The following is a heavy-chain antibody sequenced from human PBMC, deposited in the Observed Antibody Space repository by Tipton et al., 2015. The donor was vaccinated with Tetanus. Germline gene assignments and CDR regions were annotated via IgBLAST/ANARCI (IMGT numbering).Heavy chain of an antibody. J-gene: IGHJ4*02. V-gene: IGHV1-46*01. CDR1: GYTFTSYY. Sequence: QVQLVQSGAEVKKPGASVKGSCKASGYTFTSYYMHWVRQAPGHGLEWMGIINPRGGSTSYAQKFQGRVTMTTDTTTSTAYMELSSLRSEDTAVYYWARASMAAPIPPDYWGQGTLVTVSS. CDR2: INPRGGST. CDR3: ARASMAAPIPPDY. D-gene: IGHD6-6*01.